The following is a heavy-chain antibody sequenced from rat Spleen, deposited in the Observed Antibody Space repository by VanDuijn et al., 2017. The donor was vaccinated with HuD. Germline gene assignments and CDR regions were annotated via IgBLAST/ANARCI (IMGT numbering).Heavy chain of an antibody. CDR1: GFTFTNYD. CDR3: ARQDTSGYSNWFGY. Sequence: EVRLVESGGGLVQPGRSLKLSCAASGFTFTNYDMAWVRQAPTGGLEWVTSINPSGGATYYRDSVKGRFIVSRDNAQSSLYLQLDSLRSEDTATYYCARQDTSGYSNWFGYWGQGTLVTVSS. D-gene: IGHD4-3*01. J-gene: IGHJ3*01. V-gene: IGHV5-25*01. CDR2: INPSGGAT.